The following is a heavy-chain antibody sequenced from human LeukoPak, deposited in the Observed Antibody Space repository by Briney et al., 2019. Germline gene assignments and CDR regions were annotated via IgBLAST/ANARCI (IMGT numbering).Heavy chain of an antibody. CDR3: ARDLIRVGTLATDY. D-gene: IGHD1-7*01. V-gene: IGHV3-33*08. J-gene: IGHJ4*02. CDR2: IWYDGSDK. CDR1: GFTFSSNW. Sequence: PGGSLRLSCAASGFTFSSNWMHWVRQAPGKGLEWLAVIWYDGSDKYYADSVKGQFTISRDNSKNTLYLQMNSLRAEDTALYYCARDLIRVGTLATDYWGQGTLVTVSS.